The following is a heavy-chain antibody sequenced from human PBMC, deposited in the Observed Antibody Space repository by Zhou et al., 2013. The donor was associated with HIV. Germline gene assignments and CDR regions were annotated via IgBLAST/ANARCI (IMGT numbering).Heavy chain of an antibody. CDR3: ARDLLPTTTWTDSYYYGLDV. D-gene: IGHD1-26*01. Sequence: QVQLVQSGAEVKKPGSSVKVSCKASGGTFSSYAISWVRQAPGQGLEWMGRIIPIFGTANYAQKFQGRVTITTDASTSTAYMELSSLRSEDTAVYYCARDLLPTTTWTDSYYYGLDVWGQGTTVTVSS. V-gene: IGHV1-69*05. CDR1: GGTFSSYA. CDR2: IIPIFGTA. J-gene: IGHJ6*02.